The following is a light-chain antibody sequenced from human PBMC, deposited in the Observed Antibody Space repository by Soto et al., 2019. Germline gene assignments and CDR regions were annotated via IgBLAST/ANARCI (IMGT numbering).Light chain of an antibody. V-gene: IGKV1-39*01. CDR1: QYISTY. J-gene: IGKJ1*01. Sequence: DIQMTQSPSSLSASVGDRVTITCRASQYISTYLNWCRQKSGKAPEVLIYSASTLQSGVPSRFSGRGSGTDFTLTIIGLQSEDFATYYCQQSYTTPRTFGAGTKVEIK. CDR3: QQSYTTPRT. CDR2: SAS.